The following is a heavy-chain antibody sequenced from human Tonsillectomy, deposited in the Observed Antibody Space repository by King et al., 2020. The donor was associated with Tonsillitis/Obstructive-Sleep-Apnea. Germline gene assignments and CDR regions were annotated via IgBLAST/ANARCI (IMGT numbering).Heavy chain of an antibody. D-gene: IGHD3-22*01. J-gene: IGHJ4*02. Sequence: VQLVESGGGLVKPGGSLRLSCAASGFTFSDYYMSWIRQAPGKGLEWVSYIRSSGDTISYADSVKGRFTISRDNAENSLYLQMNSLRAEDTAVYYCARTLGTCFDSSCYYPDYWGQGTLVTVSS. CDR3: ARTLGTCFDSSCYYPDY. CDR1: GFTFSDYY. V-gene: IGHV3-11*01. CDR2: IRSSGDTI.